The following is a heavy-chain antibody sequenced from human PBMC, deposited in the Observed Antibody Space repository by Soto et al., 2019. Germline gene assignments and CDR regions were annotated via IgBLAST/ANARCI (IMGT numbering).Heavy chain of an antibody. D-gene: IGHD3-3*01. Sequence: SETLSLTCTVSGGSISSGGYYWSWIRQHPGKGLEWIGYTYYSGSTYYNPSLKSRVTISVDTSKNQFSLKLSSVTAADTAVYYCARDHRAQTETYYDFWSGYSIDAFDIWGQGTMVTVSS. CDR2: TYYSGST. CDR3: ARDHRAQTETYYDFWSGYSIDAFDI. V-gene: IGHV4-31*03. CDR1: GGSISSGGYY. J-gene: IGHJ3*02.